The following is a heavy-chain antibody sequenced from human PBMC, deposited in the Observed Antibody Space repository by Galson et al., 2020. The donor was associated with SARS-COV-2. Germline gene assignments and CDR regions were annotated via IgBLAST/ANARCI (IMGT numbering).Heavy chain of an antibody. CDR1: GFTFSDYS. V-gene: IGHV3-48*04. CDR2: ISTSGSTT. D-gene: IGHD1-1*01. J-gene: IGHJ4*02. CDR3: ARRMEY. Sequence: GESLKISCAASGFTFSDYSLNWVRQAPGKRLERVSYISTSGSTTYYADSVKGRFTISRDNAKKSLYLEMNSLRADDTAVYYCARRMEYWGQGTLVTVS.